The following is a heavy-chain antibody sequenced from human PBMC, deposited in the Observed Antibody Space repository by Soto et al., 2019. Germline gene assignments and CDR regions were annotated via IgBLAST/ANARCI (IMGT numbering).Heavy chain of an antibody. CDR2: INHSGST. CDR3: VYGIAAAGTGY. CDR1: GGSFSGYY. D-gene: IGHD6-13*01. J-gene: IGHJ4*02. V-gene: IGHV4-34*01. Sequence: PSETLSLTCAVYGGSFSGYYQSWIRQPPGKGLEWIGEINHSGSTNYNPSLKSRVTISVDTSKNQFSLKLSSVTAADTAVYYCVYGIAAAGTGYWGQGTLVTVSS.